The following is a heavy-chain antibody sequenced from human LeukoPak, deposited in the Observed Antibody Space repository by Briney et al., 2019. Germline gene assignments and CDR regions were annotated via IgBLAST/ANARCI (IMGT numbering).Heavy chain of an antibody. CDR1: GFNFRTYD. D-gene: IGHD2/OR15-2a*01. CDR3: ARGKTSQNIVTRKTYNWFDP. J-gene: IGHJ5*02. CDR2: ISSSSSYI. V-gene: IGHV3-21*01. Sequence: GGSLRLSCAASGFNFRTYDMNWVRQAPGKGLEWVSSISSSSSYIYYADSVKGRFTISRDNAKNSLYLQMKSLRAEDTAVYYCARGKTSQNIVTRKTYNWFDPWGQGTLVTVSS.